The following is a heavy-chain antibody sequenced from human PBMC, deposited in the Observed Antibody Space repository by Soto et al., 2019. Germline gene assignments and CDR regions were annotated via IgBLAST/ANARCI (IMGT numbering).Heavy chain of an antibody. CDR1: GFTFSSYA. V-gene: IGHV3-30-3*01. Sequence: HPGGSLRLSCAASGFTFSSYAMHWVRQAPGKGLEWVAVISYDGSNKYYADSVKGRFTISRDNSKNTLYLQMNSLRAEDTAVYYCARDEGDFAFDIWGQGTMVTVSS. D-gene: IGHD3-10*01. CDR2: ISYDGSNK. J-gene: IGHJ3*02. CDR3: ARDEGDFAFDI.